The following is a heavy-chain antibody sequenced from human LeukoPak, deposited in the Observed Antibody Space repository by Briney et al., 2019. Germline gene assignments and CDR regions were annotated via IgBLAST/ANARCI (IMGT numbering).Heavy chain of an antibody. J-gene: IGHJ4*02. D-gene: IGHD6-19*01. CDR3: ARGSTSDWPLDH. V-gene: IGHV3-48*01. Sequence: GGSLRLSCAASGFIFSDYSMNWVRQAPGKGLEWVSYISSSSSTIYYADSVKGRFTISRDNAKNSLFLQMNSLRAEDTAVYYCARGSTSDWPLDHWGQETLVTISS. CDR2: ISSSSSTI. CDR1: GFIFSDYS.